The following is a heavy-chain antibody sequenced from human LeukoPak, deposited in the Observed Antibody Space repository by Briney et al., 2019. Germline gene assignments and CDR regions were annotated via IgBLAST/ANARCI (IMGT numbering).Heavy chain of an antibody. CDR3: ARVRDGLGEY. CDR1: GFPFSSYH. V-gene: IGHV3-21*06. Sequence: GGSLRLSCTASGFPFSSYHMNWVRQAPGKGLEWVSFISSSSNYIYYADSVKGRFTISRDNAKNSLYLQMNSLRAEDTAVYYYARVRDGLGEYWGQGTLVTVSS. CDR2: ISSSSNYI. D-gene: IGHD3-16*01. J-gene: IGHJ4*02.